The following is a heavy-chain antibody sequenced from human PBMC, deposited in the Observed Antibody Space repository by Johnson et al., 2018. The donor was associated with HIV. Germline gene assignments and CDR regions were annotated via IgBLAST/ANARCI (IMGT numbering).Heavy chain of an antibody. J-gene: IGHJ3*02. V-gene: IGHV3-7*03. D-gene: IGHD3-22*01. Sequence: EVQLVESGGGLVQPGGSLRLSCAASGFTFSNHHMTWVRQAPGKGLEWVANINRDGSDKYYVDSVKGRFTISRDSAKNSLYLQMNSLRAEDTALYYCARGRHSSGYYTAAFDIWGQGTMVTISS. CDR1: GFTFSNHH. CDR2: INRDGSDK. CDR3: ARGRHSSGYYTAAFDI.